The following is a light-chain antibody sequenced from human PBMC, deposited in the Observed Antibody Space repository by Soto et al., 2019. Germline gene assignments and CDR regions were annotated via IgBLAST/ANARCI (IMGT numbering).Light chain of an antibody. CDR3: QQYGSSRT. Sequence: EIVLTQSPGTLSLSPGERATLSCRASQSVSSSYLAWYQQKPGQAPRLLIYGASSRATGIPDRFSGSGSGTDFTITISRLEPEDFAVYYCQQYGSSRTFGQGTNVAIK. V-gene: IGKV3-20*01. CDR1: QSVSSSY. J-gene: IGKJ1*01. CDR2: GAS.